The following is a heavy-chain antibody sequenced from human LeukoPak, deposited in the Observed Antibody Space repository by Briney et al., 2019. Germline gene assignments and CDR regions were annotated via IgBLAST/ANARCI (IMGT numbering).Heavy chain of an antibody. J-gene: IGHJ4*02. CDR1: GFTFSSYG. D-gene: IGHD5-18*01. CDR3: ARARAMVFDY. V-gene: IGHV3-33*01. Sequence: GRSLRLSCAASGFTFSSYGMHWVRQAPGKGLEWVAVIWYDGSNKYYADSVKGRSTISRDNSKNTLYLQMNSLRAEDTAVYYCARARAMVFDYWGQGTLVTVSS. CDR2: IWYDGSNK.